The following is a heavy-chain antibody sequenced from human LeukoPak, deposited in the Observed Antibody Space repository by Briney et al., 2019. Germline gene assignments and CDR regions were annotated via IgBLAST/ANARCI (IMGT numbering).Heavy chain of an antibody. V-gene: IGHV3-48*02. D-gene: IGHD1-26*01. Sequence: GGSLRLSCAASGFTFSTYSMNWVRQAPGKGLEWVSYISSSSSSSTIYYADSVRGRFTISRDNAQNSLYLQMNSLRDEDTAVYYGATSGSYRFDYWGQGTLVTVSS. CDR1: GFTFSTYS. CDR2: ISSSSSSSTI. CDR3: ATSGSYRFDY. J-gene: IGHJ4*02.